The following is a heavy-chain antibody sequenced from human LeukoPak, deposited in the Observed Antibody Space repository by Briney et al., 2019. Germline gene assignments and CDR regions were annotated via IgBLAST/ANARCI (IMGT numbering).Heavy chain of an antibody. Sequence: SETLSLTCAVSGYSISSGYYWGWIWQPPGKGLEWIGSIYHSGSTHYNPSLKSRVTISVDTSKNQFSLKLNSVTAADTSLYYCARHVVPAAQSSYMDVWGKGTTVTVSS. CDR1: GYSISSGYY. CDR2: IYHSGST. CDR3: ARHVVPAAQSSYMDV. J-gene: IGHJ6*03. D-gene: IGHD2-2*01. V-gene: IGHV4-38-2*01.